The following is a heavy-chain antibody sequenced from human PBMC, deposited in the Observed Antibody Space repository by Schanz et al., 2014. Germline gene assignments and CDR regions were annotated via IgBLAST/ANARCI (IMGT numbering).Heavy chain of an antibody. D-gene: IGHD3-10*01. V-gene: IGHV1-18*04. Sequence: VQLVQSGAEVKKPGASVKVSCKASGYTFTNFFLHWVRQAPGQGLEWMGWISAYNGHTDYAQKLQGRVTLTTDTSTSTAYMELRNLRSDDTAVYYCARAKRFGDMDVWGQGTTVTVSS. CDR1: GYTFTNFF. J-gene: IGHJ6*02. CDR3: ARAKRFGDMDV. CDR2: ISAYNGHT.